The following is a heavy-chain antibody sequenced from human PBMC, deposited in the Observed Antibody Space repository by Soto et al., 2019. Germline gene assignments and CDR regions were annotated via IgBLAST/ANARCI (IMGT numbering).Heavy chain of an antibody. V-gene: IGHV3-11*01. CDR1: GFTFSDYY. CDR2: ISSSGSTI. CDR3: AREVVGDSSGWYYPLDWFDP. J-gene: IGHJ5*02. D-gene: IGHD6-19*01. Sequence: GGSLRLSCAASGFTFSDYYMSWIRQAPGKGLEWVSYISSSGSTIYYADPVKGRFTISRDNAKNSLYLQMNSLRAEDTAVYYCAREVVGDSSGWYYPLDWFDPWGQGTLVTVSS.